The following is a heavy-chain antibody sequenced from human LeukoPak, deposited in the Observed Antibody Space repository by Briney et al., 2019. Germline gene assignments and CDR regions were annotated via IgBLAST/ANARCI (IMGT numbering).Heavy chain of an antibody. D-gene: IGHD5-18*01. J-gene: IGHJ4*02. Sequence: RRALRLSCAAPRFPFSSYVMQWVPRAPRKWLEGVEVISYDGSNNNYARSVEGRFTIYRDNSKNTLYLQMNRLRAEDTAVYYCARSDTAIGYFDYWGQGTLVTVSS. CDR1: RFPFSSYV. CDR2: ISYDGSNN. CDR3: ARSDTAIGYFDY. V-gene: IGHV3-30-3*01.